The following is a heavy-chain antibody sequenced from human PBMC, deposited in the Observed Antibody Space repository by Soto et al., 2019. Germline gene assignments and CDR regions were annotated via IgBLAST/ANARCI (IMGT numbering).Heavy chain of an antibody. CDR2: ISGSGIST. V-gene: IGHV3-23*01. J-gene: IGHJ4*02. D-gene: IGHD6-19*01. Sequence: EVQLLESGGGLVQSGGSLRLSCAASGFTFSSYAMSWVRQAPGKGLEWVSAISGSGISTYYADSVKGRFTISRDNSKNTRYLQMNSLSAEDTAVYYCAKEYEYSSGWERIDYWGQGTLVTVSS. CDR3: AKEYEYSSGWERIDY. CDR1: GFTFSSYA.